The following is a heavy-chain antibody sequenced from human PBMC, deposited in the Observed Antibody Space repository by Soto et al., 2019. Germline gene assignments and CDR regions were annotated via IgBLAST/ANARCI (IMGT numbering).Heavy chain of an antibody. Sequence: GGSLRLSCAASGFTFSSYGMHWVRQAPGKGLEWVAVIWYDGSNKYYADSVKGRFTISRDNSKNTLYLQMNSLRAEDTAVYYCARHYGDYLYCYYYGMDVWGQATTVSVCS. V-gene: IGHV3-33*01. CDR2: IWYDGSNK. CDR3: ARHYGDYLYCYYYGMDV. CDR1: GFTFSSYG. D-gene: IGHD4-17*01. J-gene: IGHJ6*02.